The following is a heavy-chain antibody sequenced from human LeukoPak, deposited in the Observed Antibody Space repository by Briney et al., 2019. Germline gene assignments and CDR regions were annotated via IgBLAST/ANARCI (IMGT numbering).Heavy chain of an antibody. J-gene: IGHJ4*02. V-gene: IGHV3-23*01. CDR1: GFTFSSYA. CDR3: AKENWVYNWKYDSSGSGINY. CDR2: ISGGGGST. D-gene: IGHD3-22*01. Sequence: PGGSLRLSCAASGFTFSSYAMSWVRQAPGKGLEWVSGISGGGGSTYYADSVKGRFTISRDNSKNTLYLQMNSLRAEDTAVYYCAKENWVYNWKYDSSGSGINYWGQGTLVTVSS.